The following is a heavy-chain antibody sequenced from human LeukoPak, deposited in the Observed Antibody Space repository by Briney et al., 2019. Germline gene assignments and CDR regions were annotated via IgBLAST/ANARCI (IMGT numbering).Heavy chain of an antibody. D-gene: IGHD6-6*01. V-gene: IGHV3-48*02. CDR2: ISSSGSTL. Sequence: QPGGPLRLSCAASGFTFRSYSMNWLRQAPGKGLEGVSYISSSGSTLHYADSVKGRFTISRDSAKSSLYLQLNSLRDEETAVYYCAREYSSSSGKALDYWGQGTLVTVSS. CDR1: GFTFRSYS. J-gene: IGHJ4*02. CDR3: AREYSSSSGKALDY.